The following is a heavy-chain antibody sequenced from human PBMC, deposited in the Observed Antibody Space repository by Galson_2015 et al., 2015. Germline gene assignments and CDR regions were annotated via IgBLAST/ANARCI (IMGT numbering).Heavy chain of an antibody. CDR2: ISYDGSNK. D-gene: IGHD3-10*01. J-gene: IGHJ4*02. Sequence: SLRLSCAASGFTFSSYGMHWVRQAPGKGLEWVAVISYDGSNKYYADSVKGRFTISRDNAKNSLYLQMNSLRAEDTAVYYCARDMVRGVSDDYWGQGTLVTVSS. CDR1: GFTFSSYG. V-gene: IGHV3-30*03. CDR3: ARDMVRGVSDDY.